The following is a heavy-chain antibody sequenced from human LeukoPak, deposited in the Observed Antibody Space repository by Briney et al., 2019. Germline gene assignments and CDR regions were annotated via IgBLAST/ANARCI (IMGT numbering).Heavy chain of an antibody. CDR3: ARAPTVTWRGVHWFDP. D-gene: IGHD4-11*01. V-gene: IGHV5-51*01. Sequence: GESLKISCKGSGYSFTSYWIGWVRQMPGKGLEWMGIIYPGDSDTRYSPSFQGHVTISADKSISTAYLQWSSLKASDTAMYYCARAPTVTWRGVHWFDPWGQGTLVTVSS. CDR2: IYPGDSDT. J-gene: IGHJ5*02. CDR1: GYSFTSYW.